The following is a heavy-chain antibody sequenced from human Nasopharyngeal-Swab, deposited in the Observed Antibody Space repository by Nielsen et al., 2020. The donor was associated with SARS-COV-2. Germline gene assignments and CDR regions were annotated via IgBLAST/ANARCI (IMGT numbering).Heavy chain of an antibody. CDR2: INPNSGGT. J-gene: IGHJ6*03. Sequence: ASVKVSCKASGYTFTGYYMHWVRQAAGQGLEWMGWINPNSGGTNYAQKFQGWVTMTRDTSISTAYIELSRLRSDDTAVYYCARGSSGVGATSFLYYYYMDVWGKGTTVTVSS. CDR3: ARGSSGVGATSFLYYYYMDV. D-gene: IGHD1-26*01. CDR1: GYTFTGYY. V-gene: IGHV1-2*04.